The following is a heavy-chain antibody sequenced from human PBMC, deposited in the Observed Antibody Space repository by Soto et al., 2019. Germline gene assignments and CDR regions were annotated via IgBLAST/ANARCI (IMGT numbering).Heavy chain of an antibody. J-gene: IGHJ3*02. CDR2: IIPIFGTA. CDR3: ASNTREMATILYAYDI. CDR1: GGTFSSYA. Sequence: GASVKVSCKASGGTFSSYAISWVRQAPGQGLEWMGGIIPIFGTANYAQKFQGRVTITADESTSTAYMELSSLRSEDTAVYYCASNTREMATILYAYDIWGQGTMVTVSS. V-gene: IGHV1-69*13. D-gene: IGHD5-12*01.